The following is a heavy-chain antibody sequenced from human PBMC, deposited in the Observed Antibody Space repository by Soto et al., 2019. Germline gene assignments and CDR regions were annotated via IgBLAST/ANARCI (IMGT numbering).Heavy chain of an antibody. CDR3: ASDVIRYFEWSGFDP. CDR1: GFTFSSYW. Sequence: GGSLRLSCAASGFTFSSYWMSWVRQAPGKGLEWVGNRKQDGSEKYYVDSGKGRWTICRDNAKKSLYLQMNSLRAEETAVDDCASDVIRYFEWSGFDPWGQGSLVTVSS. V-gene: IGHV3-7*03. CDR2: RKQDGSEK. J-gene: IGHJ5*02. D-gene: IGHD3-9*01.